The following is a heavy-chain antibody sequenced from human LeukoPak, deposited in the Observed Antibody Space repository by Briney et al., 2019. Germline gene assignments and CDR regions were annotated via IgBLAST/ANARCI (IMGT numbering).Heavy chain of an antibody. D-gene: IGHD3-3*01. CDR2: IYYSGST. Sequence: PSETLSLTCTVSGGSISSYYWSWIRQPPGKGLEWIGYIYYSGSTNYNPSLKSRVTISVDTSKNQFSLKLSSVTAADTAVYYCARVGQDYDFWSGYHTNNWFDPWGQGTLVTVSS. CDR3: ARVGQDYDFWSGYHTNNWFDP. V-gene: IGHV4-59*01. J-gene: IGHJ5*02. CDR1: GGSISSYY.